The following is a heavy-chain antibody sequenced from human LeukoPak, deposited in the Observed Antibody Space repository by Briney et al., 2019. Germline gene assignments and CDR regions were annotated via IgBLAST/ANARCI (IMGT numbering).Heavy chain of an antibody. CDR3: ARGVFRYQLPDFDY. J-gene: IGHJ4*02. CDR1: GYTFTNYG. D-gene: IGHD2-2*01. V-gene: IGHV1-18*01. CDR2: ISAYNGNT. Sequence: ASVKVSCKASGYTFTNYGISWVRQAPGQVLEWMGWISAYNGNTNYAQKLQGRVTMTTDTSTSTDYMELRSLRSDDTAVYYCARGVFRYQLPDFDYWGQGTLVTVSS.